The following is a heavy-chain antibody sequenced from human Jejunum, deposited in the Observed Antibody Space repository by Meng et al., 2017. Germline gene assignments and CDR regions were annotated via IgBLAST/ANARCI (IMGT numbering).Heavy chain of an antibody. D-gene: IGHD4-17*01. CDR2: MTPSTP. Sequence: GESLKISCAASGFNFASYSLSWVRQAPGKGLEWVASMTPSTPCYAQSVKGRFTVSRDNSKNILYLQMNSLRAEDTAIYYCAKDRKPDGLWPIDYWGQGTLVTVSS. V-gene: IGHV3-23*01. J-gene: IGHJ4*02. CDR3: AKDRKPDGLWPIDY. CDR1: GFNFASYS.